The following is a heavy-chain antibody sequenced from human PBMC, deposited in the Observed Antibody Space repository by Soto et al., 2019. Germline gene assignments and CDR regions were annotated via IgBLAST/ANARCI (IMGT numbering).Heavy chain of an antibody. V-gene: IGHV3-30*03. CDR3: AREDREGSYYFLDV. Sequence: QVQLVESGGGVVQPGRSLRLSCGASKFAFRTYSMHWVRQAPGKGLEWVAVITYDGKQEHYADSVKGRFTISRDNSAKTLYLQMSSLRPEAMAVYYCAREDREGSYYFLDVWGKGTTVTVSS. CDR2: ITYDGKQE. D-gene: IGHD3-10*01. CDR1: KFAFRTYS. J-gene: IGHJ6*03.